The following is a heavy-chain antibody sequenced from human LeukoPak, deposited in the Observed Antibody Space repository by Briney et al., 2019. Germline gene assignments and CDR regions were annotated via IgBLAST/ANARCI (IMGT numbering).Heavy chain of an antibody. J-gene: IGHJ5*02. D-gene: IGHD6-13*01. Sequence: SETLSLTCAVSGGSISSGNWWSWVRQPPGKGLEWIGEIYHSGSTNYNPSLKSRVTISVDKSKNQFSLRLSSVTAADTAVYYCARKISAAGSRWFDPWGQGTLVTVSS. CDR1: GGSISSGNW. CDR3: ARKISAAGSRWFDP. V-gene: IGHV4-4*02. CDR2: IYHSGST.